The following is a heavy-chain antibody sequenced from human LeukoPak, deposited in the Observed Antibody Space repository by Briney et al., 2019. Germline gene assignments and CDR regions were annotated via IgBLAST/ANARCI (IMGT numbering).Heavy chain of an antibody. D-gene: IGHD6-13*01. CDR1: GGTFSSYA. Sequence: ASVKVSCKASGGTFSSYAFSWVRQAPGQGLEWMGRIIPILATEFYAQKVQDRLTITADPSTSTAYMELSSLRSDDTAVYYCARGRRAAGGFFSPEYWGQGTQVTVSS. CDR3: ARGRRAAGGFFSPEY. V-gene: IGHV1-69*11. J-gene: IGHJ4*02. CDR2: IIPILATE.